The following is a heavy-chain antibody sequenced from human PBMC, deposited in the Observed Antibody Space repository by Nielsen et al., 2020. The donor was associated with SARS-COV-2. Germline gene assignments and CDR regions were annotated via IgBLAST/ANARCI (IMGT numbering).Heavy chain of an antibody. CDR1: GGSISSSPYY. Sequence: GSLRLSCAVSGGSISSSPYYWVWIRQPPGKGLEWIGTIYYSGSTYYNPSLKSRVTISVDTSKNQFSLKLSSVTAADTAVYYCARKGTVTHFYNWFDPWGQGTLVTVSS. CDR3: ARKGTVTHFYNWFDP. D-gene: IGHD4-17*01. J-gene: IGHJ5*02. V-gene: IGHV4-39*01. CDR2: IYYSGST.